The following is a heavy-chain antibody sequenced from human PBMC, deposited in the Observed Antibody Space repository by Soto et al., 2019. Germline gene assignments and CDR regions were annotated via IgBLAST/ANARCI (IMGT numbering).Heavy chain of an antibody. D-gene: IGHD3-3*01. V-gene: IGHV1-46*01. CDR1: GYTFTSYY. CDR3: AREGQPSSFDFWSGYYTPNWFDP. J-gene: IGHJ5*02. Sequence: ASVKVSCKASGYTFTSYYMHWVRQAPGQGLEWMGIINPSGGSTSYAQKFQGRVTITADESTSTAYMELSSLRSEDTAVYYCAREGQPSSFDFWSGYYTPNWFDPWGQGTLVTVSS. CDR2: INPSGGST.